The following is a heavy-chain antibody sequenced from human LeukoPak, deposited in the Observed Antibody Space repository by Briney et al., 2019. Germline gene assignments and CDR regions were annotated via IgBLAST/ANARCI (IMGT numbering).Heavy chain of an antibody. CDR2: IYSGGST. CDR1: GFTVSSNY. D-gene: IGHD6-13*01. CDR3: ARESPLAAAGLYYYYYGMDV. Sequence: PGGSLRLSCAASGFTVSSNYMSWVRQAPGKGLEWVSVIYSGGSTYYADSVKGRFTISRDNSKNTLYLQMNSLRAEDTAVYYCARESPLAAAGLYYYYYGMDVWGQGTTVTVSS. J-gene: IGHJ6*02. V-gene: IGHV3-66*02.